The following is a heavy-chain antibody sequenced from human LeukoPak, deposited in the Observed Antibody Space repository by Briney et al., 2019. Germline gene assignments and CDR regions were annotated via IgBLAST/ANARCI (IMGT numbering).Heavy chain of an antibody. J-gene: IGHJ5*02. CDR2: INTDGTST. D-gene: IGHD6-19*01. V-gene: IGHV3-74*01. Sequence: GGSLRLSCAASGFTINNYAMSWVRQAPGKGLVWVSRINTDGTSTIYADSVKGRFTISRDDAKNTLYLQMNSLRAEDTAVYYCARGIGGWYNWFDPWGQGTLVTVSS. CDR3: ARGIGGWYNWFDP. CDR1: GFTINNYA.